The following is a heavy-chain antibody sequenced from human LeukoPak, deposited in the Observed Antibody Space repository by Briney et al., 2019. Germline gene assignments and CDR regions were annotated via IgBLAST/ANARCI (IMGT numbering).Heavy chain of an antibody. CDR2: INHSGST. Sequence: SETLSLTCAVYGGSFSGYYWSWIRQPPGKGLEWIGDINHSGSTNYNPSLKSRVTISVDTSKNQFSLKLTSVTAADTAVYYCARLMTTGARWFDPWGQGTLVTVSS. CDR1: GGSFSGYY. CDR3: ARLMTTGARWFDP. V-gene: IGHV4-34*01. J-gene: IGHJ5*02. D-gene: IGHD1-1*01.